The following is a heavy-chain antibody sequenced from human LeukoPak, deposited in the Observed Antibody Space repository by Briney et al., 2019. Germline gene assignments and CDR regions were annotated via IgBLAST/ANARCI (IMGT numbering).Heavy chain of an antibody. CDR3: AKVWGRARRYYDILLDAFDI. CDR2: ISSSGSTI. V-gene: IGHV3-48*03. J-gene: IGHJ3*02. CDR1: GFTFSSYE. D-gene: IGHD3-22*01. Sequence: GGSLRLSCAASGFTFSSYEMNWVRQAPGKGLEWVSYISSSGSTIYYADSVKGRFTISRDNSKNTLYLQMNSLRAEDTAVYYCAKVWGRARRYYDILLDAFDIWGQGTMVTVSS.